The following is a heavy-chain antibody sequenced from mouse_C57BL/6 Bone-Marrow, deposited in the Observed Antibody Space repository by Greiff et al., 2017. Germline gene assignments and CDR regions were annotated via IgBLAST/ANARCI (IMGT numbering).Heavy chain of an antibody. V-gene: IGHV14-4*01. CDR1: GFNFKDDY. D-gene: IGHD1-1*01. CDR3: TAVYYYGSSPYYFDY. CDR2: IDPEDGDT. Sequence: EVQLKESGAELVRPGASVKLSCTASGFNFKDDYMHWVKQRPEQGLEWIGRIDPEDGDTEYDSKFQGKATITADTSSNTAYLQLSSLTSEDTAVYYYTAVYYYGSSPYYFDYWGQGTTLTVSS. J-gene: IGHJ2*01.